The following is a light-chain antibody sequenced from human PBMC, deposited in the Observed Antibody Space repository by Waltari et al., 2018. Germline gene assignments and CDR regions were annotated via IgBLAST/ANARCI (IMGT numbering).Light chain of an antibody. V-gene: IGLV8-61*01. CDR3: VLYMGSGIWV. CDR2: KIN. J-gene: IGLJ3*02. CDR1: LGSSPRTSS. Sequence: QTVVNQEPSLTVSPGGTVKLTCVFSLGSSPRTSSASWYQQTPGQAPRTLVYKINSRSSGVPDRFSGSMLGNKAALTITGAQAEDESDYYCVLYMGSGIWVFGGGTKLTVL.